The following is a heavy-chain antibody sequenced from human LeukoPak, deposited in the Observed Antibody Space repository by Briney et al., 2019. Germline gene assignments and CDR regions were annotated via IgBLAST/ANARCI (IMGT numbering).Heavy chain of an antibody. CDR2: ISWDGGRT. CDR3: AAHTHLGRVAHAFDI. D-gene: IGHD2-15*01. J-gene: IGHJ3*02. V-gene: IGHV3-43D*03. Sequence: TGGSLRLSCGGSRFTFDDYAMHWVRQAPGKGLEWVSLISWDGGRTSYRDSVQGRFIISRDNSKNSLYLQRNSLRVEDTGMYYCAAHTHLGRVAHAFDIWGQGTMVTVSS. CDR1: RFTFDDYA.